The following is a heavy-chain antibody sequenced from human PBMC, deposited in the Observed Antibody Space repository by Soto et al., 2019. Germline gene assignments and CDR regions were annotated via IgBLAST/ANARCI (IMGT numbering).Heavy chain of an antibody. V-gene: IGHV4-34*01. J-gene: IGHJ4*02. D-gene: IGHD4-17*01. Sequence: SDTLSLTCAVYGPSFSGYYWSWIRQPPGKGLEWIGEINHSGSTTYNPSLKSRVTISVDTSKNQFSLKLSSVTAADTAVYYCARLQPVTPRDYWGQGTLVTVS. CDR3: ARLQPVTPRDY. CDR2: INHSGST. CDR1: GPSFSGYY.